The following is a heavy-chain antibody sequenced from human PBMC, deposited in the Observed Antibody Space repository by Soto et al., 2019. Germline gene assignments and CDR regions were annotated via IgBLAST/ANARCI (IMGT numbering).Heavy chain of an antibody. J-gene: IGHJ6*03. D-gene: IGHD6-13*01. Sequence: GGSLRLSCVGSGFTFSTYSMNWVRQAPGKGLEWVSYISSNSDTIYYADSVKGRFTTSRDNAKNSLYLQMNSLRAEDTAVYYCAPLGYSTFTSYYYYYMDVWGKGTTVTVSS. V-gene: IGHV3-48*01. CDR1: GFTFSTYS. CDR3: APLGYSTFTSYYYYYMDV. CDR2: ISSNSDTI.